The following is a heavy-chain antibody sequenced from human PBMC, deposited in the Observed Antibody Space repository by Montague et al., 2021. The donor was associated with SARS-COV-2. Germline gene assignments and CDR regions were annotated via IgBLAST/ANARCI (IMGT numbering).Heavy chain of an antibody. D-gene: IGHD3-3*01. Sequence: TLSLTCTVYGGSIRGGIYYWSWIRQPAGKGMEWIGRLYTSGSTNYNPSLNSRVTITVDTSKNQFSLKLSSVTAADTAVYYCARGTTVSSSGYYTGWFDPWGQGTLVTVSS. CDR2: LYTSGST. J-gene: IGHJ5*02. V-gene: IGHV4-61*02. CDR1: GGSIRGGIYY. CDR3: ARGTTVSSSGYYTGWFDP.